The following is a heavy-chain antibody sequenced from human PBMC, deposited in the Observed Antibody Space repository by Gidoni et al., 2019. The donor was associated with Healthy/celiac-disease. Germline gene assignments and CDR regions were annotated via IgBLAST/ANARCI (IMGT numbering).Heavy chain of an antibody. D-gene: IGHD2-15*01. CDR2: ISWDGGST. J-gene: IGHJ6*02. CDR3: AKDIYCSGGSCYDGYYYYYGMDV. V-gene: IGHV3-43*01. CDR1: GFTFDDYT. Sequence: EVQLVESGGVVVQPGGYLRLTCAASGFTFDDYTMHWVRQAPGKGLEWVSLISWDGGSTYYADSVKGRFTISRDNSKNSLYLQMNSLRTEDTALYYCAKDIYCSGGSCYDGYYYYYGMDVWGQGTTVTVSS.